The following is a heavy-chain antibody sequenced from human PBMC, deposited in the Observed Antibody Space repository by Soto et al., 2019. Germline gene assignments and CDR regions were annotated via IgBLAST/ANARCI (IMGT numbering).Heavy chain of an antibody. V-gene: IGHV3-23*01. J-gene: IGHJ6*02. CDR3: AIHYYASGSFLLGMDV. Sequence: EVQLLESGGGLVQPGGSLRLSCAASGFTFSSYGMSWVRQAPGKGLEWVSRISGNGDRISYADSVKGRFTISRDSSKNTLFLQMNSLRVEDMALYFCAIHYYASGSFLLGMDVWGQGTTVTVSS. CDR2: ISGNGDRI. D-gene: IGHD3-10*01. CDR1: GFTFSSYG.